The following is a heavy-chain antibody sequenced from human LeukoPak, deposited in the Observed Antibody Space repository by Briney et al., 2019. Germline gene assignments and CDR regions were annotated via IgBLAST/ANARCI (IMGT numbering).Heavy chain of an antibody. CDR2: IYYSGST. CDR1: GGSISSGGYY. D-gene: IGHD3-9*01. V-gene: IGHV4-31*03. Sequence: SETLSLTCTVSGGSISSGGYYWSWIRQHPGKGLEWIGYIYYSGSTYYNPSLKSRVTISVDTSKNQFSLKLSSVTAADTAVYYCARVGRLTGYYDDYWGQGTLVTVSS. CDR3: ARVGRLTGYYDDY. J-gene: IGHJ4*02.